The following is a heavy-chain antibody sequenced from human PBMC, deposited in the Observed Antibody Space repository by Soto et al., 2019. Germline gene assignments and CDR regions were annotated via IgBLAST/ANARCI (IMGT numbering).Heavy chain of an antibody. D-gene: IGHD6-19*01. CDR1: GYTFTSYG. CDR2: ISAYNGNT. J-gene: IGHJ3*02. V-gene: IGHV1-18*04. CDR3: ASSRGWGGGAFDI. Sequence: QVQLVQSGAEVKKPGASVKVSCKASGYTFTSYGISWVRQAPGQGLERMGWISAYNGNTNHAQKPQGRGTLTTDQSTSTAYMGLRSLRSGDTAVYYWASSRGWGGGAFDIWGQGTMVTVSS.